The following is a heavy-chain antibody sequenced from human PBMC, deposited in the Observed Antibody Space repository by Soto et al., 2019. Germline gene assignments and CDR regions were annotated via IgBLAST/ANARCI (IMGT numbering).Heavy chain of an antibody. J-gene: IGHJ4*02. V-gene: IGHV4-39*01. CDR1: GVSIFSHSYY. CDR2: INHSGST. D-gene: IGHD3-22*01. Sequence: QLQLQESGPGLVRPSETLSLTCTVSGVSIFSHSYYWGWIRQAPGKGLEWIATINHSGSTYHNPSPKSRVTMSVDTSKNQFSLSLSSVTAADTAVYYCARRYAPRDSSGKNHFDLWGQGTLVTVSS. CDR3: ARRYAPRDSSGKNHFDL.